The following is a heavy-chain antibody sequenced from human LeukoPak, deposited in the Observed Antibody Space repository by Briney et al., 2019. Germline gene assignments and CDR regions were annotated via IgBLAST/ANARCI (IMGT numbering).Heavy chain of an antibody. CDR3: ARAIDSGWYGEGDYYYMDV. V-gene: IGHV3-21*01. Sequence: PGGSLRLSCAASGFTFSSYSMNWVRQGPGKGLEWVSSISSSSSYIYYADSVKGRFTISRDNAKNSLYLQMNSLRAEDTAVYYCARAIDSGWYGEGDYYYMDVWGKGTTVTVSS. J-gene: IGHJ6*03. D-gene: IGHD6-19*01. CDR1: GFTFSSYS. CDR2: ISSSSSYI.